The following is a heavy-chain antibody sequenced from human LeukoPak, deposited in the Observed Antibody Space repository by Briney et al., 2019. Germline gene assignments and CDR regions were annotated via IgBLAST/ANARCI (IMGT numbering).Heavy chain of an antibody. J-gene: IGHJ4*02. V-gene: IGHV3-21*01. CDR1: GFTFSSYS. CDR2: ISSSSSYI. CDR3: ARDFSGGDCLDY. Sequence: PGGSLRLSCAASGFTFSSYSMNWVRQAPGKGLEWVSSISSSSSYIYYADSVKGRFTISRDNAKNSLYLQMNSLRAEDTAVYYCARDFSGGDCLDYWGQGTLVTVSS. D-gene: IGHD2-21*02.